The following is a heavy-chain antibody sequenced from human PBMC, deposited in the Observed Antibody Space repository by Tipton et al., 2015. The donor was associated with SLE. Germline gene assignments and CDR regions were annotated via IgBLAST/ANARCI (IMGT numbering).Heavy chain of an antibody. J-gene: IGHJ5*02. D-gene: IGHD3-10*01. CDR3: AREGAIRGLIWRNWFDP. CDR2: VYYTGTT. Sequence: TLSLTCTVSGDSIGSHYWSWIRQPPGKGLDWIGHVYYTGTTNYNPSLESRVTMSVDTSKNQFSLKLTSVTAADTAIYFCAREGAIRGLIWRNWFDPWGQGILVTVSS. V-gene: IGHV4-59*11. CDR1: GDSIGSHY.